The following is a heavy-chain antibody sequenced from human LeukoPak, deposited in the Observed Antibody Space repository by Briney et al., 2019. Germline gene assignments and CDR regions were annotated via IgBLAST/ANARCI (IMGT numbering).Heavy chain of an antibody. D-gene: IGHD5-24*01. CDR1: GYTFTGYY. Sequence: ASVKVSCKASGYTFTGYYTHWVRQAPGQGLEWMGWINPNSGGTNYAQKFQGRVTMTRDTSISTAYMELSRLRSDDTAVYYCARGTPGDGYNGVFPLFDYWGQGTLVTVSS. CDR3: ARGTPGDGYNGVFPLFDY. J-gene: IGHJ4*02. V-gene: IGHV1-2*02. CDR2: INPNSGGT.